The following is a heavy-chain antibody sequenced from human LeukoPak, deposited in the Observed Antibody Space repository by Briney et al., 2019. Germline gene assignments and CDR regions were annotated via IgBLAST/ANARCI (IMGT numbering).Heavy chain of an antibody. CDR2: IYYSGST. CDR3: SGYYYYYGMDV. V-gene: IGHV4-59*08. D-gene: IGHD1-26*01. Sequence: SETLSLTCTVSGGSISSYYWSWIRQPPGKGLEWIGYIYYSGSTNYNPSLKSRVTISVDTSKNQFSLKLSSVTAADTAVYYCSGYYYYYGMDVRGQGTTVTVSS. J-gene: IGHJ6*02. CDR1: GGSISSYY.